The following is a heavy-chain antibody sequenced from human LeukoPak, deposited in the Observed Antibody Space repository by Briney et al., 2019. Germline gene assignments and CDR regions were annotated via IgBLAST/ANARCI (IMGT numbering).Heavy chain of an antibody. CDR3: ARDRRYCSNGVCYEFDY. Sequence: ASVKVSCKASGYTFTNYGISWVRQAPGQGLELVGWISGYNGNTNYAQKLQGRVTMTTDTSTSTAYMELRSLRSDDTAVYYCARDRRYCSNGVCYEFDYWGQGTLVTVSS. CDR1: GYTFTNYG. CDR2: ISGYNGNT. D-gene: IGHD2-8*01. V-gene: IGHV1-18*01. J-gene: IGHJ4*02.